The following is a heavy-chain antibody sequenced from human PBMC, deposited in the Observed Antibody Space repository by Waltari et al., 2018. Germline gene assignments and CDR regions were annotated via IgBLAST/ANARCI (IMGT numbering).Heavy chain of an antibody. J-gene: IGHJ4*02. Sequence: ISAYNGNTNYAQKLQGRVTMTTDTSTSTAYMELRSVRSDDTAVYYCAREERGSSSPFDYWGQGTLVTVSS. CDR3: AREERGSSSPFDY. D-gene: IGHD6-6*01. CDR2: ISAYNGNT. V-gene: IGHV1-18*01.